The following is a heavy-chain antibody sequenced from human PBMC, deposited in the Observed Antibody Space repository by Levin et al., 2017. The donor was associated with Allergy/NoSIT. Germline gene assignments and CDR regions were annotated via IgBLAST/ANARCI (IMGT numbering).Heavy chain of an antibody. CDR2: ISYDGSNK. D-gene: IGHD5-18*01. J-gene: IGHJ6*03. CDR1: GFTFSSYG. CDR3: AKDGELWLRGYYYMDG. Sequence: GESLKISCAASGFTFSSYGMHWVRQAPGKGLEWVAVISYDGSNKYYADSVKGRFTISRDNSKNTLYLQMNSLRAEDTAVYYCAKDGELWLRGYYYMDGWGKGTTVTVSS. V-gene: IGHV3-30*18.